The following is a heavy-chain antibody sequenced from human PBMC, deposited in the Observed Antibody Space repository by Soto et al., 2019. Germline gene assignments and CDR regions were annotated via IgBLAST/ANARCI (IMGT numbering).Heavy chain of an antibody. J-gene: IGHJ6*02. CDR1: GGSISSYY. CDR3: ARNTGYRSPRKTYYYYYGMDV. D-gene: IGHD2-15*01. V-gene: IGHV4-4*07. Sequence: PSETLSLTCTVSGGSISSYYWSWIRQPAGKGLEWIGRIYTSGSTNYNPSLKSRVTMSVDTSKNQFSLKLSSVTAADTAVYYCARNTGYRSPRKTYYYYYGMDVWGQGTTVTVSS. CDR2: IYTSGST.